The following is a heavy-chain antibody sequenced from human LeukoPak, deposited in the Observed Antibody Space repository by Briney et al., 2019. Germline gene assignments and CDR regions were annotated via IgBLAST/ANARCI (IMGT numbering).Heavy chain of an antibody. CDR3: AREDIVVVTASNSVYYYYYGMDV. J-gene: IGHJ6*02. CDR2: ISYDGSNK. V-gene: IGHV3-30-3*01. D-gene: IGHD2-21*02. Sequence: HAGGSLRLSCAASGLTFSSYAMHWVRQAPGKGLEWVAVISYDGSNKYYADSVKGRFTISRDNSKNTLYLQMNSLRAEDTAVYYCAREDIVVVTASNSVYYYYYGMDVWGQGTTVTVSS. CDR1: GLTFSSYA.